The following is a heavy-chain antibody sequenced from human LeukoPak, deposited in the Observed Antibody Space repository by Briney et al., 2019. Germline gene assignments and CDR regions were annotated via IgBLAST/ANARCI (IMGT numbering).Heavy chain of an antibody. J-gene: IGHJ4*02. CDR2: IKTDGGEK. Sequence: PGGSLRLSCAASGFTFSSYSMNWVRQAPGKGLEWVANIKTDGGEKDYVDSVKGRFIISRDNAKNSLYLQMNSLRAEDTAVYYCARDVQYPFDYWGQGTLVTVSS. V-gene: IGHV3-7*01. CDR1: GFTFSSYS. D-gene: IGHD2-2*01. CDR3: ARDVQYPFDY.